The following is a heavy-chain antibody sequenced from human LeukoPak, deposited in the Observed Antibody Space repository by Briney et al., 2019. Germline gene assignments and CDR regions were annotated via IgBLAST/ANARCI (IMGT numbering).Heavy chain of an antibody. J-gene: IGHJ4*02. D-gene: IGHD3-10*01. CDR3: ARDPGYYGSGSYYKYPFDY. V-gene: IGHV1-18*01. CDR1: GYTFTRYG. CDR2: ISAYTGNT. Sequence: GASVKVSCKASGYTFTRYGISWVRQAPGQGLEWMGWISAYTGNTNDAQKLQGRVTMTTDTSTSTAYMELRSLRSDDTAVYYCARDPGYYGSGSYYKYPFDYWGQGTLVTVSS.